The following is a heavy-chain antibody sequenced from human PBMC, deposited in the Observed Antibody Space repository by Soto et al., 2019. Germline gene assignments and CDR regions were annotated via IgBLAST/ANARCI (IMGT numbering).Heavy chain of an antibody. J-gene: IGHJ4*02. D-gene: IGHD3-10*01. CDR2: ISGSGGST. V-gene: IGHV3-23*01. CDR3: AKASGWFGEFDY. Sequence: EVQLLESGGGLVPPGGSLRLSCAASGFTFSSYAMSWVRQAPGKGLEWVSAISGSGGSTYYADSVKGRFTISRDNSKNALYLQVNSLRAEDTAVYYWAKASGWFGEFDYWCQGTLVTVS. CDR1: GFTFSSYA.